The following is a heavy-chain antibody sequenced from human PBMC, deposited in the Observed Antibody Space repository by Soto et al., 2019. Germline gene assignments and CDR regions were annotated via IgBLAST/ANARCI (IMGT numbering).Heavy chain of an antibody. CDR3: AKGAVVRGVYDLDY. V-gene: IGHV3-23*01. Sequence: EVQLLESGGGLVQPGGSLRLSCAASGFTFSSYAMNWVRQSPGKGLEWVSAISGSGGSTYYADSVKGRFTISRDNSKNTLYLQMNSLRAEDTAVYYCAKGAVVRGVYDLDYWGQGTLVTVSS. D-gene: IGHD3-10*01. J-gene: IGHJ4*02. CDR1: GFTFSSYA. CDR2: ISGSGGST.